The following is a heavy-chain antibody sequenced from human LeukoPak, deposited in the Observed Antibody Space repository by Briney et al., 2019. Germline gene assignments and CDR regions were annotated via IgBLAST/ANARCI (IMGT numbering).Heavy chain of an antibody. CDR1: GFTFSRYA. D-gene: IGHD6-19*01. Sequence: RGSLRLSCAVSGFTFSRYAMSWVRLAPGKGLEWVSDISGGGGSTYYADSVKGRFTISRDNSKNTLFLQMNSLRADDTAVYFCAKNPRFYSGGSVDGNWFDSWGQGTLVTVSS. J-gene: IGHJ5*01. CDR3: AKNPRFYSGGSVDGNWFDS. V-gene: IGHV3-23*01. CDR2: ISGGGGST.